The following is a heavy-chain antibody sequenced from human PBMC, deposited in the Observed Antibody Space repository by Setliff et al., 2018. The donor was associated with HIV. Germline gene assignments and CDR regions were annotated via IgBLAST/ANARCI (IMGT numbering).Heavy chain of an antibody. CDR1: NASISSGGFY. J-gene: IGHJ4*02. Sequence: SETLSLTCTVSNASISSGGFYWSWVRQHPGKGLEWIGAISYSGSTHYNPSLKSRVTISIDTSKNQFSLRLTPVTAADTAVYYCAKSPGFSGYGGSGWGQGTLVTVSS. V-gene: IGHV4-39*07. CDR3: AKSPGFSGYGGSG. CDR2: ISYSGST. D-gene: IGHD5-12*01.